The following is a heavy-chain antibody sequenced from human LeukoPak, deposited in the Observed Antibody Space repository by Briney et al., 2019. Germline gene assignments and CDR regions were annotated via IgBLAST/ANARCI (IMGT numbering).Heavy chain of an antibody. D-gene: IGHD3-10*01. CDR1: GFTFSSYG. J-gene: IGHJ4*02. CDR2: INWNGGST. CDR3: ARVEYGSGSFNY. Sequence: GGSLRLSCAASGFTFSSYGMSWVRQAPGKGLEWVSGINWNGGSTGYADSVKGRFTISRDNAKNSLYLQMNSLRAEDTALYYCARVEYGSGSFNYWGQGTLVTVSS. V-gene: IGHV3-20*04.